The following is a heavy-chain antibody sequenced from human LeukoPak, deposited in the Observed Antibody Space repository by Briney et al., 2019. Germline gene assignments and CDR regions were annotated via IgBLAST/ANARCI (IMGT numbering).Heavy chain of an antibody. J-gene: IGHJ4*02. D-gene: IGHD1-26*01. CDR3: ARVGATTGPFDY. CDR2: IWYDGSNK. Sequence: GGSLRLSCAASGFTFSSYGMHWVRQAPGKGLEWVAVIWYDGSNKYYADSVKGRFTISRDNSKNTLYLQMYSLRAEDTAVYYCARVGATTGPFDYWGQGTLVTVSS. V-gene: IGHV3-33*01. CDR1: GFTFSSYG.